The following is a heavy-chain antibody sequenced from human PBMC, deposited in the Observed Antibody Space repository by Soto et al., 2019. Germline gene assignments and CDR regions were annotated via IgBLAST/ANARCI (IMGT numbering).Heavy chain of an antibody. Sequence: PGGSLRLSCAASGFTFGSYAVSWVRQAPGKGLEWVSAISGSGGSTYYADSVKGRFTISRDNSKNTLYLQMNSLRAEDTAVYYCAKARRLGGQLLFSGIYYFDYWGQGTLVTVS. V-gene: IGHV3-23*01. J-gene: IGHJ4*02. CDR1: GFTFGSYA. CDR2: ISGSGGST. CDR3: AKARRLGGQLLFSGIYYFDY. D-gene: IGHD2-2*01.